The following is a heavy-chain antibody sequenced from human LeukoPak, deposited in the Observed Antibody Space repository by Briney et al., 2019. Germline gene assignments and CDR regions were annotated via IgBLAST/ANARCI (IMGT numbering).Heavy chain of an antibody. CDR1: GFTFSSYS. CDR3: AKFPIVGATTAPKYYFDY. CDR2: ISSSSSTI. J-gene: IGHJ4*02. D-gene: IGHD1-26*01. Sequence: PGGSLRLSCAASGFTFSSYSMNWVRQAPGKGLEWVSYISSSSSTIYYADSVKGRFTISRDNSKNTLYLQMNSLRAEDTAVYYCAKFPIVGATTAPKYYFDYWGQGTLVTVSS. V-gene: IGHV3-48*01.